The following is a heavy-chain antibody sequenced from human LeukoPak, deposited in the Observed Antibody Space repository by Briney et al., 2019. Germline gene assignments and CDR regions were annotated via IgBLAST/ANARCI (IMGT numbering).Heavy chain of an antibody. D-gene: IGHD1-26*01. J-gene: IGHJ2*01. Sequence: ASVKVSCKASGYTFTGYYMHWVRQAPGQGLEWMGWINPNSGGTNYALKFQGRVTMTRDTSISTAYMELSRLRSDDTAVYYCAGDWEGLGEYWYFDLWGRGTLVTVSS. V-gene: IGHV1-2*02. CDR2: INPNSGGT. CDR3: AGDWEGLGEYWYFDL. CDR1: GYTFTGYY.